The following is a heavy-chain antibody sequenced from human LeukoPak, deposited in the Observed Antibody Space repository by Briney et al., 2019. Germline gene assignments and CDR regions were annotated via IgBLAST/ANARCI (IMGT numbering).Heavy chain of an antibody. D-gene: IGHD2-2*01. Sequence: GGSLRLSCAASGFTFSSYSMNWVRQAPGKGLEWVSSISSSSSYIYYADSVKGRFTISRDNAKNSLYLQMNSLSAEDTAVYYCARAVVPAATSFDYWGQGTLVTVSS. J-gene: IGHJ4*02. CDR3: ARAVVPAATSFDY. V-gene: IGHV3-21*01. CDR2: ISSSSSYI. CDR1: GFTFSSYS.